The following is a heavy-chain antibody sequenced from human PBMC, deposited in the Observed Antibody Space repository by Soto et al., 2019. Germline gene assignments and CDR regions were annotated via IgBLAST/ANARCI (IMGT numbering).Heavy chain of an antibody. V-gene: IGHV3-23*01. CDR3: AKESSSSSLSPIAQFDC. J-gene: IGHJ4*02. CDR1: GFSFRSYV. CDR2: ISGGGGTT. D-gene: IGHD6-13*01. Sequence: AGGSLRLSCAASGFSFRSYVMSWVRQAPGKGLEWVSGISGGGGTTYYADSVKGRFTISRDNSKNTLYLQMSSLRAEDAALYYCAKESSSSSLSPIAQFDCWGQGTLVTVSS.